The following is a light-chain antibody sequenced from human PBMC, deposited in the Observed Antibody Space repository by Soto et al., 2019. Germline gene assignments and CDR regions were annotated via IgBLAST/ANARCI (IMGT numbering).Light chain of an antibody. CDR3: QQYNNWPPVT. Sequence: EIVMTQSPATLSVSPGERATLSCRASPSVSSNLAWYQQKPGQATRLLTYGASTRATGIPARFSGSGSGTEFTLTISSLQSEDFAVYYCQQYNNWPPVTFGQGTKVDIK. CDR2: GAS. J-gene: IGKJ1*01. CDR1: PSVSSN. V-gene: IGKV3-15*01.